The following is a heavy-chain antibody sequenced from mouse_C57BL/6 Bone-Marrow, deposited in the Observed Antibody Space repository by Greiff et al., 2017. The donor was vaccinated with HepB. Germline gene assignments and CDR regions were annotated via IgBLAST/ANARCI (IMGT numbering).Heavy chain of an antibody. CDR3: ASITTVGGYYFDY. V-gene: IGHV5-12*01. CDR1: GFTFSDYY. CDR2: ISNGGGST. D-gene: IGHD1-1*01. J-gene: IGHJ2*01. Sequence: EVKLMESGGGLVQPGGSLKLSCAASGFTFSDYYMYWVRQTPEKRLEWVAYISNGGGSTYSPDTVKGRCTISRDNAKNTRYLQMGRLKSGDTAMYYCASITTVGGYYFDYWGQGTTLTVSS.